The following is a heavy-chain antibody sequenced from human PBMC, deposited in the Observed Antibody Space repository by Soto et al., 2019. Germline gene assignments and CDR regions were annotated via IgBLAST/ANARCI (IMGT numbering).Heavy chain of an antibody. CDR3: AVVPPPRAFDI. D-gene: IGHD2-15*01. CDR1: GFTFSSYA. J-gene: IGHJ3*02. Sequence: GGPLRLSCAASGFTFSSYAMHWVRQAPGKGLEWVAVISYDGSNKYYADSVKGRFTISRDNSKNTLYLQMNSLRAEDTAVYYCAVVPPPRAFDIWGQGTMVTVSS. CDR2: ISYDGSNK. V-gene: IGHV3-30-3*01.